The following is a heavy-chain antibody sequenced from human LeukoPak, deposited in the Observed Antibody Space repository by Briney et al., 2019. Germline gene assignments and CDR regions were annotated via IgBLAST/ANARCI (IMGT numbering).Heavy chain of an antibody. CDR2: ISAYNGNT. V-gene: IGHV1-18*01. CDR3: ARVLYDYVWGSYRWRYYYMDV. D-gene: IGHD3-16*02. J-gene: IGHJ6*03. CDR1: GGTFSSYG. Sequence: ASVKVSCKASGGTFSSYGISWVRQAPGQGLEWMGWISAYNGNTNYAQKLQGRVTMTTDTSTSTAYMELRSLRSDDTAVYYCARVLYDYVWGSYRWRYYYMDVWGKGTTVTVSS.